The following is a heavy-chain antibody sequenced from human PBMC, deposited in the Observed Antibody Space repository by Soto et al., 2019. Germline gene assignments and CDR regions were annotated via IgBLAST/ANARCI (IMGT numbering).Heavy chain of an antibody. D-gene: IGHD4-17*01. CDR2: IYYRGST. Sequence: PSETLSLTCFVSGDSVSSGSYYWSWIRQPPGKGLEWIGYIYYRGSTNCNSSPKSRVTISVDTSKNQFSLKLSSVTAADTAVYYCARVLDYVGLDYRGNVTLVTVSS. V-gene: IGHV4-61*01. J-gene: IGHJ4*01. CDR3: ARVLDYVGLDY. CDR1: GDSVSSGSYY.